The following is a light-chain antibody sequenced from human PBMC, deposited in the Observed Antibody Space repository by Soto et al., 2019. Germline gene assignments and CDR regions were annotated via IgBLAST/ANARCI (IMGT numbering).Light chain of an antibody. CDR2: KAS. CDR3: QQYNSYSPF. Sequence: DIQMTQSPSTLSASVGDRVTITCRASQSISSWLAWYQQKPGKAPKLLIYKASSLESGVPSRFSGSGSGTEFTPTISSLQPDDFATYCCQQYNSYSPFFGQGTKLEIK. CDR1: QSISSW. V-gene: IGKV1-5*03. J-gene: IGKJ2*01.